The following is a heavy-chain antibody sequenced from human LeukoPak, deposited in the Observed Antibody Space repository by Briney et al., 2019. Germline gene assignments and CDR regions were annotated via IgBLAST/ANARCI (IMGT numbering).Heavy chain of an antibody. CDR2: IKQDESEK. V-gene: IGHV3-7*01. CDR1: GFTFTDYW. J-gene: IGHJ4*02. Sequence: GGSLRLSCAASGFTFTDYWMTWVRQAPGRGLEWVANIKQDESEKYYVDSVKGRFTVSRGNAKNSLYLQMNSLRAEDTAVYYCARSRGNYWGQGTLVTVSS. CDR3: ARSRGNY.